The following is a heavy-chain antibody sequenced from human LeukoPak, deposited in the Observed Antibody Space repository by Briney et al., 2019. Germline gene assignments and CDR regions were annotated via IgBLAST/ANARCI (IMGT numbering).Heavy chain of an antibody. CDR1: GFTFSSYE. V-gene: IGHV3-48*03. CDR3: ARGGTVRGGLDY. D-gene: IGHD3-10*01. CDR2: ISSSGSTI. J-gene: IGHJ4*02. Sequence: GGSLRLSCAASGFTFSSYEMNWVRQAPGKGLEWVSYISSSGSTIYYADSVKGRFTISRDNSKNTLYLQMNSLRAEDTAVYYCARGGTVRGGLDYWGQGTLVTVSS.